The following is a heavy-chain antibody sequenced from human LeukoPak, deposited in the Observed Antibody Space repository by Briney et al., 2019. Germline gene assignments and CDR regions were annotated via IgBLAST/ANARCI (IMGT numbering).Heavy chain of an antibody. CDR3: AREVGTTDY. CDR2: INSDGSNT. CDR1: GFTFSSYA. V-gene: IGHV3-74*01. Sequence: GSLRLSCAASGFTFSSYATSWVRQAPGKGLVWVSRINSDGSNTYYADSVKGRFTISRDNAKNTLYLQMNSLRAEDTAVYYCAREVGTTDYWGQGTLVTVSS. D-gene: IGHD1-26*01. J-gene: IGHJ4*02.